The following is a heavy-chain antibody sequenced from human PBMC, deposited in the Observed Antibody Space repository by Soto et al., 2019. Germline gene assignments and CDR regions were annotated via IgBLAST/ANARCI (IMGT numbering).Heavy chain of an antibody. V-gene: IGHV3-11*01. Sequence: GGSLRLSCAASGFTFSDYYMTWIRQAPGKGLEWVPYISSSGTGIYYPDSMKGRFTISRDNAKKSLYLQMSSLRAEDTAVYYCARAYSDAFDIWGQGTMVTVSS. D-gene: IGHD2-15*01. J-gene: IGHJ3*02. CDR1: GFTFSDYY. CDR3: ARAYSDAFDI. CDR2: ISSSGTGI.